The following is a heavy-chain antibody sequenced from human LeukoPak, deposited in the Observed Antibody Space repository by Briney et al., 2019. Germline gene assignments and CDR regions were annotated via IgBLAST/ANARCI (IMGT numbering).Heavy chain of an antibody. CDR2: ISGNGGST. CDR1: GFTFSSYA. CDR3: AKGGSYYHDY. D-gene: IGHD6-13*01. V-gene: IGHV3-23*01. J-gene: IGHJ4*02. Sequence: GGSPRLSCAASGFTFSSYAMSWVRQAPGKGLEWVSFISGNGGSTYYADSVKGRFIISRDNSKNTLSLQMNSLRAEDTAVYYCAKGGSYYHDYWGQGTLVTVSS.